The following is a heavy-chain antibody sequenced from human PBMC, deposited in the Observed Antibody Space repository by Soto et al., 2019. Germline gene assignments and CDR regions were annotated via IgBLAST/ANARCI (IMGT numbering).Heavy chain of an antibody. V-gene: IGHV3-21*01. CDR1: GFTFSSYS. D-gene: IGHD3-16*02. Sequence: EVQLVESGGGLVKPGGSLRLSCAASGFTFSSYSMNWVRQAPGKGLEWVSSISSRSSYIYYADSVKGRFTISRDNAKNSLYQQMNSLRAEDTAVYYCAKEAGELSTRSFDYWGQGTLGTVSS. CDR3: AKEAGELSTRSFDY. J-gene: IGHJ4*02. CDR2: ISSRSSYI.